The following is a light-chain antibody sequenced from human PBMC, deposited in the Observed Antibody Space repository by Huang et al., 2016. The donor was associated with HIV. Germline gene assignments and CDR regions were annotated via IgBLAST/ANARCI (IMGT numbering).Light chain of an antibody. CDR3: QQYYSHST. Sequence: AIQMTQSPSSLSASPGDRITIACRASQDISTCLAWYQHKPGRPPKLLIHTASLLQSGVPSRFNATGSGTDFTLTVTCLQSEDFASYYCQQYYSHSTFGPGTKV. V-gene: IGKV1-8*01. CDR2: TAS. J-gene: IGKJ3*01. CDR1: QDISTC.